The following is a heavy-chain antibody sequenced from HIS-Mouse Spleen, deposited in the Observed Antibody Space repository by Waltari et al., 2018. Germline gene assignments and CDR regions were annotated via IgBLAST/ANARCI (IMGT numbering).Heavy chain of an antibody. Sequence: QVTLRESGPALVKPTQTLTLTCTFSGFSLSTSGMCVSWIRQPPGKALEWLARIDWEDDKYYSTSLKPRLTISKDTSKNQVVLTMTNMDPVDTATYYCARIAEGYSSGWYAFDYWGQGTLVTVSS. V-gene: IGHV2-70*15. CDR1: GFSLSTSGMC. J-gene: IGHJ4*02. CDR3: ARIAEGYSSGWYAFDY. CDR2: IDWEDDK. D-gene: IGHD6-19*01.